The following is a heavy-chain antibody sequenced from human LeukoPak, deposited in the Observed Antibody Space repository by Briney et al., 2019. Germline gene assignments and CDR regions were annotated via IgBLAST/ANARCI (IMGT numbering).Heavy chain of an antibody. CDR2: IYYSGST. D-gene: IGHD3-22*01. CDR3: ARPYYYDSRIDP. CDR1: GGSISSSSYY. Sequence: SETLSLTCTVSGGSISSSSYYWGWLRQPPGKGLEWIGSIYYSGSTYYNPSLKSRATISVDTSKNQFSLKLSSVTAADTAVYYCARPYYYDSRIDPWGQGTLVTVSS. V-gene: IGHV4-39*07. J-gene: IGHJ5*02.